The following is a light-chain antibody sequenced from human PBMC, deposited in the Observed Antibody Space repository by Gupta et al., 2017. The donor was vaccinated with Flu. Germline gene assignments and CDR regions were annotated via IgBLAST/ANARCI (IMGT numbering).Light chain of an antibody. V-gene: IGKV2-28*01. CDR1: QSLLHSNGYNY. Sequence: DIVMTQSPLSLPVTLGEPASISCRSSQSLLHSNGYNYLDRYLQKPGQSPQLLIYLGSNRASGVPDRFSGSGAGTDFTLKISRVEAEGVGVYYCMQALQTPYTFGQGTKLEIK. CDR3: MQALQTPYT. J-gene: IGKJ2*01. CDR2: LGS.